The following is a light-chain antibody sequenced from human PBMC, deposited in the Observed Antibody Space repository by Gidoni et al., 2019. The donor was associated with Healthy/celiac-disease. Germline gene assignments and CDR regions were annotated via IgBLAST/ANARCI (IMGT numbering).Light chain of an antibody. CDR3: QQSYSTPRT. V-gene: IGKV1-39*01. CDR2: AAS. J-gene: IGKJ1*01. CDR1: QSISSY. Sequence: DIEMTQSPSSLSASVGDRVTITCRASQSISSYLNWYQQKPGKAPKLLIYAASILPSGVPSRFSGSGSGTDFTLTISRLQPEDFATYYCQQSYSTPRTFGQGTKVEIK.